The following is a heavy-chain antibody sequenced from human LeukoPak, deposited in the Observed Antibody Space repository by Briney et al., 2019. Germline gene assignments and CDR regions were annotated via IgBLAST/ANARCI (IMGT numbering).Heavy chain of an antibody. CDR2: INPDGTDT. J-gene: IGHJ4*02. V-gene: IGHV3-74*01. D-gene: IGHD2-21*01. CDR1: GFTFSNFW. CDR3: AKGSHFAFDN. Sequence: GGSLRLSCAASGFTFSNFWMHWVRQAPGMGLVWVSQINPDGTDTLYADSVKGRFTISRDNAKNTLYLQINSLRAEDTAVYYCAKGSHFAFDNWGQGILVTVSS.